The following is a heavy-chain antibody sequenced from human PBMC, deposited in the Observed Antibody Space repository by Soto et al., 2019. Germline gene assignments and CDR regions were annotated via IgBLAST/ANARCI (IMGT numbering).Heavy chain of an antibody. CDR3: ARSRMWGCSGGSCYIDY. CDR1: GYTFTGYY. Sequence: QVQLVQSGAEVKKPGASVKVSCKASGYTFTGYYMYWVRQAPGQGLEWMGWINPNSGGTNYAQKFQGWVTMTRDTSISTAYMELSRLRSDDTAVYYCARSRMWGCSGGSCYIDYWGQGTLVTVSS. V-gene: IGHV1-2*04. CDR2: INPNSGGT. D-gene: IGHD2-15*01. J-gene: IGHJ4*02.